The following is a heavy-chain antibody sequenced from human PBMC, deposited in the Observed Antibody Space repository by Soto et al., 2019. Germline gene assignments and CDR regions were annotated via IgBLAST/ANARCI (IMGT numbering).Heavy chain of an antibody. CDR3: AKGVSQYTPLALFDY. D-gene: IGHD5-18*01. CDR2: ISGSDGRT. Sequence: PGGSLRLSCAASGFTFSSYAMSWVRQAPGKGLEWVSTISGSDGRTYSTDSVKGRFTISRDNSRNTAYLQMNSLRVEDTAVYYSAKGVSQYTPLALFDYWGRGTLVAVSS. J-gene: IGHJ4*02. CDR1: GFTFSSYA. V-gene: IGHV3-23*01.